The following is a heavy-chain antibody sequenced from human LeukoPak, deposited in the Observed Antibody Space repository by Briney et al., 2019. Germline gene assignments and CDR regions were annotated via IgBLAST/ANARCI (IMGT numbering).Heavy chain of an antibody. V-gene: IGHV3-48*03. CDR1: RFTFSRCA. CDR2: ITSSGGAI. J-gene: IGHJ4*02. CDR3: GSQERQLGAYFDY. Sequence: GGSLTLSCAASRFTFSRCAMHWVRQAPGKGLEGVSYITSSGGAIYYAGSVKGRFTISRDNAENCLFLQMNGPRAADTAVYYCGSQERQLGAYFDYWGQGSLVPVAS. D-gene: IGHD1-1*01.